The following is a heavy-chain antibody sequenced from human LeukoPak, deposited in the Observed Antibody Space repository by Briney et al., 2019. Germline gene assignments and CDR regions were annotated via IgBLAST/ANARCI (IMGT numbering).Heavy chain of an antibody. V-gene: IGHV3-21*01. CDR3: ASPYYYDSSGYSLGADAFDI. D-gene: IGHD3-22*01. Sequence: GGSLRLSCAASGFTFDDYGMSWVRQAPGKGLEWVSSISSSSSYIYYADSVKGRFTISRDNAKNSLYLQMNSLRAEDTAVYYCASPYYYDSSGYSLGADAFDIWGQGTMVTVSS. CDR1: GFTFDDYG. CDR2: ISSSSSYI. J-gene: IGHJ3*02.